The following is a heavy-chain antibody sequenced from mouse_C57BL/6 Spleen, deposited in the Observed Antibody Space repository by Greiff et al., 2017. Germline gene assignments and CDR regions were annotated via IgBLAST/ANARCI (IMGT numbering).Heavy chain of an antibody. CDR2: ISSGGDYI. CDR1: GFTFSSYA. Sequence: VQLVESGEGLVKPGGSLKLSCAASGFTFSSYAMSWVRQTPEKRLEWVAYISSGGDYIYYADTVKGQFTISRDNARNTLYLQMSSLKSEDTAMYYCTRDYYGSSSAWFAYWGQGTLVTVSA. V-gene: IGHV5-9-1*02. J-gene: IGHJ3*01. CDR3: TRDYYGSSSAWFAY. D-gene: IGHD1-1*01.